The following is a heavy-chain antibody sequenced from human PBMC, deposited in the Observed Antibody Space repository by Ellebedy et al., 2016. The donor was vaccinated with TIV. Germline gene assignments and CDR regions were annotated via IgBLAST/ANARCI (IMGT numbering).Heavy chain of an antibody. V-gene: IGHV3-64*01. J-gene: IGHJ4*02. CDR3: ARGFGGSGWYYFDY. Sequence: GESLKISCAASGFTFSSYAMHWVRQAPGKGLEYVSAISSNGGSTYYANSVKGRFTISRDNSKNTLYLQMNSLRAEDTAVYYCARGFGGSGWYYFDYWGQGTLVTVSS. CDR2: ISSNGGST. D-gene: IGHD6-19*01. CDR1: GFTFSSYA.